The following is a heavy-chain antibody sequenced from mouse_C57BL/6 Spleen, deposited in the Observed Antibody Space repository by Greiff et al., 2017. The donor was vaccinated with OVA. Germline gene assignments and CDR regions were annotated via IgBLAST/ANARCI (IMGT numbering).Heavy chain of an antibody. V-gene: IGHV5-17*01. Sequence: DVQLVESGGGLVKPGGSLKLSCAASGFTFSDYGMHWVRQAPEKGLEWVAYISSGSSTIYYADTVKGRFTISRDNAKNTLFLQMTSLRSEDTAMYYCARQDYSNSAWFAYWGQGTLVTVSA. CDR3: ARQDYSNSAWFAY. J-gene: IGHJ3*01. D-gene: IGHD2-5*01. CDR1: GFTFSDYG. CDR2: ISSGSSTI.